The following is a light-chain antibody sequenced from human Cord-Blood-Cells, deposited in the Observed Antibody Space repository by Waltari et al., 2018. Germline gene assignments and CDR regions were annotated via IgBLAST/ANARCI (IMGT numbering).Light chain of an antibody. CDR1: QSISSW. CDR2: DAS. Sequence: DIQMTQSPSTLSASVGDRVTITCRASQSISSWLAWYQQKPGKAPKLLIYDASGLESGVPSRFSGSGSGTEFTLTISSLQPDDFATYYCQQYNSYPHTFGQGTKLEIK. CDR3: QQYNSYPHT. V-gene: IGKV1-5*01. J-gene: IGKJ2*01.